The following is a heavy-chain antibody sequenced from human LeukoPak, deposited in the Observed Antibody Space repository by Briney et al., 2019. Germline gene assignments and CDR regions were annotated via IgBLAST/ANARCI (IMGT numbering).Heavy chain of an antibody. Sequence: NSGGSLRLSCAASGFTFSDSGMDWVRQAPGKGLEWVSSVSASSAFIWYADSVKGRFTISRDNAKNTLYLQMSSLRAEDTAVYFRMRELTLTTREYYFDLWGQGTLVSVS. D-gene: IGHD1-20*01. V-gene: IGHV3-21*04. CDR1: GFTFSDSG. CDR2: VSASSAFI. J-gene: IGHJ4*02. CDR3: MRELTLTTREYYFDL.